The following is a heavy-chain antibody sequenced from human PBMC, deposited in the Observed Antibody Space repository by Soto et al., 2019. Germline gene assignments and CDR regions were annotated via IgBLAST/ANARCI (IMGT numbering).Heavy chain of an antibody. CDR2: ISWNSGSI. CDR1: GFTFDDYA. D-gene: IGHD2-2*01. CDR3: AKDGRYCSSTSCYSTDYWYFDL. Sequence: EVQLVESEGGLVQPGRSLRLSCAASGFTFDDYAMHWVRQAPGKGLEWVSGISWNSGSIGYADSVKGRFTISRDNAKNSLYLQMNSLRAEDTALYYCAKDGRYCSSTSCYSTDYWYFDLLGRGTLVTVSS. V-gene: IGHV3-9*01. J-gene: IGHJ2*01.